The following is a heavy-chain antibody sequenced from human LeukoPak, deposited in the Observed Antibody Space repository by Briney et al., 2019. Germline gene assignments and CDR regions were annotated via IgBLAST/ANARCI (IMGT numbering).Heavy chain of an antibody. CDR3: ASGGTKYCSSTSCLLC. V-gene: IGHV1-69*01. Sequence: SVKVSCKASGGTFSSYAISWVRQAPGQGLEWMGGIIPIFGTANYAQKFQGRVTITADESTSTAYMELSSLRSEDTAVYYCASGGTKYCSSTSCLLCWGQGTLVTVSS. CDR1: GGTFSSYA. J-gene: IGHJ4*02. D-gene: IGHD2-2*01. CDR2: IIPIFGTA.